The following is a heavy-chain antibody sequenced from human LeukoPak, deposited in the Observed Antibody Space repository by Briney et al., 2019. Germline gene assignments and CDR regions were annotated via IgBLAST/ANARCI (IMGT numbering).Heavy chain of an antibody. V-gene: IGHV1-58*01. CDR1: GFTFSNSA. CDR2: IVVGSDST. CDR3: TAEVYRGYVYSYYYGMDV. Sequence: SVKVSCKASGFTFSNSAFQWVRQARGQGLEWIGWIVVGSDSTKYAQKLQERVSITRDMSTSTAYMELSSLRSEDTAVYYCTAEVYRGYVYSYYYGMDVWGQGTTVTVFS. J-gene: IGHJ6*02. D-gene: IGHD5-12*01.